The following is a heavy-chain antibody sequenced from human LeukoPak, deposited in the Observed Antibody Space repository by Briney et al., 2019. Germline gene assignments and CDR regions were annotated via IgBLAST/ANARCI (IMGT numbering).Heavy chain of an antibody. CDR2: ISGSGGST. CDR1: GFTFSSYA. D-gene: IGHD6-13*01. J-gene: IGHJ4*02. Sequence: PGGSLRLSCAASGFTFSSYAMSWVRQAPGKGLEWVSAISGSGGSTYYADSVKGRFTISRDNSRNTVYLQMNSLRAEDTAVYYCAKPNDSGWWMFDYWGQGTLVTVSS. V-gene: IGHV3-23*01. CDR3: AKPNDSGWWMFDY.